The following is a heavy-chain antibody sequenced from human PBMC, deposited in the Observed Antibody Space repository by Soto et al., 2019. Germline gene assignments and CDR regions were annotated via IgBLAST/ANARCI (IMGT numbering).Heavy chain of an antibody. D-gene: IGHD3-3*01. CDR1: GFTFSNYA. CDR2: ISGSGAGT. J-gene: IGHJ4*02. Sequence: GGSLRLSCAASGFTFSNYAMSWVRQAPGKGLEWVSIISGSGAGTYYADSVKGRFTMSRDNSKNTLYLQMNSLRAGDTAVYYCAKDARREGSGSNIDYWGQGTVVTVSS. V-gene: IGHV3-23*01. CDR3: AKDARREGSGSNIDY.